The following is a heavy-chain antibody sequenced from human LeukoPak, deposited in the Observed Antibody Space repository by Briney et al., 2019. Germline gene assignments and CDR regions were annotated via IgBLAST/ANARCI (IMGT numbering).Heavy chain of an antibody. J-gene: IGHJ4*02. CDR1: GGSISSSNW. V-gene: IGHV4-4*02. Sequence: TSSETLSPTCAVSGGSISSSNWWSWVRQPPGKGLEWIGEIYHSGSTNYNPSLKSRVTISVDKSKNQFSLKLSSVTAADTAVYYCAREPFVGATDRALDYWGQGTLVTVSS. CDR3: AREPFVGATDRALDY. D-gene: IGHD1-26*01. CDR2: IYHSGST.